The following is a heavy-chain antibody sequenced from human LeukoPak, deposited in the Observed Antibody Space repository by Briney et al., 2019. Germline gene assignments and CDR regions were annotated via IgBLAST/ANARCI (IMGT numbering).Heavy chain of an antibody. D-gene: IGHD3-22*01. CDR1: GGSIRSYY. Sequence: SESLSLTCTVSGGSIRSYYWSWIRQPPGKGLEWIGYMYYSGSTNYNPSLKSRVTISVDTSKNQFSLKLSSVTAADTAVYYCARVRALSYYDSSGDLYYFDYWGQGTLVTVSS. CDR3: ARVRALSYYDSSGDLYYFDY. J-gene: IGHJ4*02. CDR2: MYYSGST. V-gene: IGHV4-59*01.